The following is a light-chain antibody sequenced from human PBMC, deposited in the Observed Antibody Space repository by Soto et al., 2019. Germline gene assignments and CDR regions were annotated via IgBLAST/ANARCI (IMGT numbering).Light chain of an antibody. J-gene: IGKJ2*01. V-gene: IGKV3-15*01. Sequence: EIVMTQSPATLSLSPWERAALSCRASQSINSELAWYQQKPGQPPRLLIYGASTRATGVPARFTGSESGSEFTLTISGLQSEYFAVYYCQQGHNWPLTFVQGTRLE. CDR3: QQGHNWPLT. CDR2: GAS. CDR1: QSINSE.